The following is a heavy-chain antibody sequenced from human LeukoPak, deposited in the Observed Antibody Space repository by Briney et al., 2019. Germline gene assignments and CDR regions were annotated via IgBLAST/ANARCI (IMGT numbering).Heavy chain of an antibody. CDR3: AIVFSDSSGYPFVN. J-gene: IGHJ4*02. V-gene: IGHV4-59*11. D-gene: IGHD3-22*01. Sequence: PSETLSLTCIVFGGSISAHYGGWVRQPPGKGLGWIRHISYSGTTNSNPSLKSRVTISLDTSRNQFSLKLTSVTAADTAVYYCAIVFSDSSGYPFVNWGQGTLVTVSS. CDR2: ISYSGTT. CDR1: GGSISAHY.